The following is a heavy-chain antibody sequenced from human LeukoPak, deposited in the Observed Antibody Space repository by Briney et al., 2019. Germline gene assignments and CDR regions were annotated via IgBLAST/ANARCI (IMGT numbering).Heavy chain of an antibody. D-gene: IGHD3-16*01. J-gene: IGHJ3*01. V-gene: IGHV3-74*01. CDR1: GFSLSNHW. Sequence: AGGSLRLSCDASGFSLSNHWMHWVRQAPGKGLVWVAHIDPDGSVSNHGDSVKGRFTMSRDNAKDTLYLQMDSLRAEATAVYYCERELGRGGSAFDVWGQGTMVTVSS. CDR3: ERELGRGGSAFDV. CDR2: IDPDGSVS.